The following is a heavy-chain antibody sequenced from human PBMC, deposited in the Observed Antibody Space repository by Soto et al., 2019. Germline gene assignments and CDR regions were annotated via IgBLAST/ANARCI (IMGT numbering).Heavy chain of an antibody. V-gene: IGHV5-51*01. Sequence: PGESLKISCKGSGYSFTSYWIGWVRQMPGKGLEWMGIIYPGDSDTRYSPSFQGQVTISADKSISTAYLQWSSLKASDTAMYYCARRRYSSGWSPRGYNWFDPWGQGTLVTVSS. CDR3: ARRRYSSGWSPRGYNWFDP. J-gene: IGHJ5*02. CDR2: IYPGDSDT. CDR1: GYSFTSYW. D-gene: IGHD6-19*01.